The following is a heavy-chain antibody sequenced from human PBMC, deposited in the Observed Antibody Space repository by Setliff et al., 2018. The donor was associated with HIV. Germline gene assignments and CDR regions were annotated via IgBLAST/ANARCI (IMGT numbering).Heavy chain of an antibody. CDR3: ARGGSSSSHRYYYYYYMDV. J-gene: IGHJ6*03. CDR1: GGSMRNYY. D-gene: IGHD6-6*01. Sequence: SETLSLTCSVSGGSMRNYYWSWIRQPPRKGLEWVGYISYSGSTNYNPSLKSRVTISVDTSKNQFSLKLSSVTAADTAVYYCARGGSSSSHRYYYYYYMDVWGKGTTVTVSS. V-gene: IGHV4-59*01. CDR2: ISYSGST.